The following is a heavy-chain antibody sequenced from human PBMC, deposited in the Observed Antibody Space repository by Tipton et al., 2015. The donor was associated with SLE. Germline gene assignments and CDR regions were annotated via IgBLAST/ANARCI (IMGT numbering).Heavy chain of an antibody. J-gene: IGHJ4*02. Sequence: TLSLTCTVSGGSISSGASSWSWIRQPPGKGLEWMGYIYHTGSTYNNPSLKSRVTISLDASENQFSLKLNSVTAADTAVYFCARTSSDSYWGDYFDYWGQGTLVTVSS. CDR1: GGSISSGASS. D-gene: IGHD3-22*01. CDR2: IYHTGST. CDR3: ARTSSDSYWGDYFDY. V-gene: IGHV4-30-2*01.